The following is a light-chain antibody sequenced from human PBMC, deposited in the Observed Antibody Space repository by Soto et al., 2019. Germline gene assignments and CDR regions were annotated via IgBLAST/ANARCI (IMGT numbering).Light chain of an antibody. CDR2: EVF. V-gene: IGLV2-8*01. CDR3: TSCTSNYDLI. CDR1: SSDVGSCDY. Sequence: QSALTQPPSASGSPGQSVTISCTGTSSDVGSCDYVSWYQQSPGKAPKLVIYEVFKRPSGVPDRFSGAKSGNTASLTVSGLQAEDEADYYCTSCTSNYDLIFGGGTKLTVL. J-gene: IGLJ2*01.